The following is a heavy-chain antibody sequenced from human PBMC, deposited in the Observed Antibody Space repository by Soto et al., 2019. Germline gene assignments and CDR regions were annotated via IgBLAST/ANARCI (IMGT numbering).Heavy chain of an antibody. Sequence: QVQLVQSGAEVKKPGAAVKVSCKASGYNFSNYDINWVRQATGQGLAWMGWMSPNSGKTGYAQKFQGRVTMTRNTSRSTAYMELSGLRSEDTAVYYCARGKRYTNDFWGQGTLVTVSS. CDR1: GYNFSNYD. V-gene: IGHV1-8*01. D-gene: IGHD1-20*01. CDR2: MSPNSGKT. J-gene: IGHJ4*02. CDR3: ARGKRYTNDF.